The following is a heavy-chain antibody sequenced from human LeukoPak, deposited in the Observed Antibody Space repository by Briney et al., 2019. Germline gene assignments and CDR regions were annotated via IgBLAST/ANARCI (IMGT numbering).Heavy chain of an antibody. CDR3: ARGKYFDWGIHAHYFGY. CDR2: ISIYSGNT. D-gene: IGHD3-9*01. CDR1: GYTFSSYG. J-gene: IGHJ4*02. V-gene: IGHV1-18*01. Sequence: ASVKVSCKASGYTFSSYGISWVRQAPGQGLEWMGWISIYSGNTRYIEDLQGRLTVTTDTSTNTAYMELRSLRSDDTAIYFCARGKYFDWGIHAHYFGYWGQGTLVTVSS.